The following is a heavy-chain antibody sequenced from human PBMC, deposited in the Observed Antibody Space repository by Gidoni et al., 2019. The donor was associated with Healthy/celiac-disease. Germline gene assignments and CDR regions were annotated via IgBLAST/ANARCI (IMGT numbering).Heavy chain of an antibody. CDR1: GFTFSSYW. CDR2: IKQDGSEK. V-gene: IGHV3-7*03. D-gene: IGHD6-19*01. J-gene: IGHJ4*02. CDR3: AREGSVWAVAGEYFDY. Sequence: EVQLVESGGGLVQPGGSLRLSCAASGFTFSSYWMSWVRQAPGKGLEWVANIKQDGSEKYYVDSVKGRFTISRDNAKNSLYLQMNSLRAEDTAVYYCAREGSVWAVAGEYFDYWGQGTLVTVSS.